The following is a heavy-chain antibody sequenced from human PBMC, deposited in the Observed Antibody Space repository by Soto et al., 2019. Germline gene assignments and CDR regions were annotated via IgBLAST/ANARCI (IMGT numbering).Heavy chain of an antibody. CDR2: IDPSDSYT. J-gene: IGHJ6*02. CDR1: GYSFTSYW. D-gene: IGHD3-10*01. CDR3: ARDYYYGSGSYYPPYYYYGMDV. Sequence: PGESLKISCKGSGYSFTSYWISWVRQMPGKGLEWMGRIDPSDSYTNYSPSFQGHVTISADKSISTAYLQWSSLKASDTAMYYCARDYYYGSGSYYPPYYYYGMDVWGQGTTVTVSS. V-gene: IGHV5-10-1*01.